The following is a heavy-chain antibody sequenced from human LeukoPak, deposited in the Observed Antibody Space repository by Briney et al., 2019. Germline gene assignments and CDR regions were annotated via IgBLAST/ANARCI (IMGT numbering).Heavy chain of an antibody. CDR2: IDYSGST. CDR1: GGSISNYY. J-gene: IGHJ4*02. Sequence: SETLSLTCTVSGGSISNYYWSWIRQPPGKGLEWIGYIDYSGSTNYNPSLKSRLTISVDTSTNHLSLHLNSVTAADTAVYDCARHTYDSCGYYYFDYWGQGTLVTVSS. CDR3: ARHTYDSCGYYYFDY. D-gene: IGHD3-22*01. V-gene: IGHV4-59*08.